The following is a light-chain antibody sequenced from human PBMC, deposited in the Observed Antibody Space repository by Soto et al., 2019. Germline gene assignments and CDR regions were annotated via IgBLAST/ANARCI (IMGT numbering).Light chain of an antibody. CDR2: EVR. V-gene: IGLV2-14*01. CDR3: SSYTSSSTDV. J-gene: IGLJ1*01. CDR1: SSDVGGYNY. Sequence: QSVLTQPASVSGSPGQSITISCTGTSSDVGGYNYVSWYQQHPGKAPKLMIYEVRNWPSGVSNRFSGSKSGNTASLTISGLQAEDEADYYCSSYTSSSTDVFGTGTKLTVL.